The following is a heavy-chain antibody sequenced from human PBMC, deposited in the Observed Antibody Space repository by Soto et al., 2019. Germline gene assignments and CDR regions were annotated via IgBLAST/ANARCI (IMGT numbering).Heavy chain of an antibody. V-gene: IGHV3-53*01. Sequence: GGSLRLSCAASGLGVSTNYVHWVRQAPGKGLEWLSVLDTDGDTSYADSVKGRFTISRDHSPNTAFLQMNNLRVEDTAMYYCATALAFGEYNFDYWGHGTLVTVSS. J-gene: IGHJ5*01. CDR3: ATALAFGEYNFDY. D-gene: IGHD3-10*01. CDR1: GLGVSTNY. CDR2: LDTDGDT.